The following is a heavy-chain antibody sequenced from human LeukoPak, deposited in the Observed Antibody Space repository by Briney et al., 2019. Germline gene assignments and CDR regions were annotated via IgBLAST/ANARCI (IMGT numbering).Heavy chain of an antibody. CDR1: GFTFDEYG. CDR3: ARGINWVDY. Sequence: PGGSLRLSCAASGFTFDEYGMNWVRQAPGKGLEWVSSINWNGGSTGYADSVKGRFTISRDNAKNSLYLQMNSLRAEDTALYYYARGINWVDYWGQGTLVTVSS. CDR2: INWNGGST. V-gene: IGHV3-20*04. D-gene: IGHD7-27*01. J-gene: IGHJ4*02.